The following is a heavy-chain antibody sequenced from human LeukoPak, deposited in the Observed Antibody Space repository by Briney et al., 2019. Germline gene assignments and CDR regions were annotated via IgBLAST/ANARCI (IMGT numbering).Heavy chain of an antibody. D-gene: IGHD3-10*01. CDR1: GLIFSAHD. V-gene: IGHV3-48*03. Sequence: GGSLRLSCAASGLIFSAHDLNWLRQAPGKGGEWGSHISRGGTNIQSTDSLKGRFTISRDDAKNSLNLQMNSLRVEDTAVYYCLTNEWVGESLYIYWGQGTQVTVSS. CDR3: LTNEWVGESLYIY. J-gene: IGHJ4*02. CDR2: ISRGGTNI.